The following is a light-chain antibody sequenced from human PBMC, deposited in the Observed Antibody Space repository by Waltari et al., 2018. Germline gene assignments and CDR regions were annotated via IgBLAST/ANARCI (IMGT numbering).Light chain of an antibody. CDR3: SSYTSSSTPP. CDR1: SSDVGGYNY. Sequence: QSALTQPASVSGSPGPSITIPCTGTSSDVGGYNYFSWYQQPPGKAPKPMIYEVSNRPSGVSNRFSGSKSGNTASLTISGLQAEDEADYYCSSYTSSSTPPFGGGTKLTVL. CDR2: EVS. V-gene: IGLV2-14*01. J-gene: IGLJ2*01.